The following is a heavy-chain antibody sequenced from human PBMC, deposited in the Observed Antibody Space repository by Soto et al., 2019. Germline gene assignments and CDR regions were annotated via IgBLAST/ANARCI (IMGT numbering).Heavy chain of an antibody. CDR2: ISWDGGST. V-gene: IGHV3-43*01. CDR1: GFTFDDYT. Sequence: GGSLRLSCAASGFTFDDYTMHWVRQAPGKGLEWVSLISWDGGSTYYADSVKGRFTISRDNSKNSLYLQMNSLRTEDTALYYCAKAPRTYYGMDVWGQGTTVTVSS. J-gene: IGHJ6*02. CDR3: AKAPRTYYGMDV.